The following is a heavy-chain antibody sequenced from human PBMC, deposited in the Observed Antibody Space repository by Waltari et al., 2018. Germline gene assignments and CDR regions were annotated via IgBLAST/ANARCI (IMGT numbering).Heavy chain of an antibody. CDR1: GGSFSVHY. Sequence: QVQLQQWGAGLLKPSETLSLMCTVYGGSFSVHYWRWIRQPPGTGLEWVGEIKHGGFSKYNPSLESRVTMSLDRSKNQFSLDLSSVTAADTAVYFWARVRASELWFGEFNYWSPGTLVTVSS. V-gene: IGHV4-34*01. CDR2: IKHGGFS. D-gene: IGHD3-10*01. CDR3: ARVRASELWFGEFNY. J-gene: IGHJ4*02.